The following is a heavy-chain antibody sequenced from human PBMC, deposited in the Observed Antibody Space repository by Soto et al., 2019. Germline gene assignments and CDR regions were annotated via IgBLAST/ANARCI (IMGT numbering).Heavy chain of an antibody. CDR3: ARGLTGGAAADPNNWFDP. J-gene: IGHJ5*02. Sequence: PSETLSLTCAVYGGSFSGYYWSWIRQPPGKGLEWIGEINHSGSTNYNPSLKSRVTISVDTSKNQFSLKLSSVTAADTAVYYCARGLTGGAAADPNNWFDPWGQGTQVTVSS. CDR1: GGSFSGYY. CDR2: INHSGST. V-gene: IGHV4-34*01. D-gene: IGHD6-13*01.